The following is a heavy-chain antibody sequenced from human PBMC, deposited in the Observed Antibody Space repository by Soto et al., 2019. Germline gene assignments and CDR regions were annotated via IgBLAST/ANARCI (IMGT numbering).Heavy chain of an antibody. J-gene: IGHJ4*02. Sequence: PGVSLRLSCAASGCTFGSYGMHWVRQAPGKGLEWVAVISYDGSNKYYADSVKGRFTMTRNTSISTAYMELSSLRSEDTAVYYCARGMAHDYWGQGTLVTVSS. CDR3: ARGMAHDY. V-gene: IGHV3-30*03. CDR2: ISYDGSNK. CDR1: GCTFGSYG.